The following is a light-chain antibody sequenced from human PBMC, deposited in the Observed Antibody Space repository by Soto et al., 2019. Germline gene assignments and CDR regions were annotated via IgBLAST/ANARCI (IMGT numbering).Light chain of an antibody. Sequence: DIQMTQSPSTRSTSLGDRGNITCRARQSISSWLAWYQQKPGQAPKLLIYDASSLDSGVPSRFSGSGSGTEFTLTISSLQPDDFATYYCQQYNSSPWTFGQGTKVDIK. CDR2: DAS. J-gene: IGKJ1*01. CDR1: QSISSW. V-gene: IGKV1-5*01. CDR3: QQYNSSPWT.